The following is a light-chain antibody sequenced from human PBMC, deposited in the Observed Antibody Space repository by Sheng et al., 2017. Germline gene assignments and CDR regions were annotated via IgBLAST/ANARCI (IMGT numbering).Light chain of an antibody. CDR1: NIGSES. CDR2: MIA. CDR3: LVYNSRTDHWV. J-gene: IGLJ3*02. V-gene: IGLV3-21*02. Sequence: SYVLTQPPSVSVAPGQTARDYLWGDNIGSESVHWYRQRPARPLCWSSMMIATGPQGSLSDCPGSNXGNTATLTISGVEAGDEADYHCLVYNSRTDHWVFGGGTKLTVL.